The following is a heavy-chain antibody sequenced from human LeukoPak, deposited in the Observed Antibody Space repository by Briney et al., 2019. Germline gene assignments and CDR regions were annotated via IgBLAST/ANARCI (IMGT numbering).Heavy chain of an antibody. Sequence: GGSLRLSCAASGFTFSSYGMHWVRQAPGKGLEWVAVISYDGSNKYYADSVKGRFTISRDNSKNTLYLQMNSLRAEDTAVYYCARVDTQGYIAAAGTFGTLFDYWGQGTLVTVSS. D-gene: IGHD6-13*01. CDR3: ARVDTQGYIAAAGTFGTLFDY. V-gene: IGHV3-30*03. CDR2: ISYDGSNK. CDR1: GFTFSSYG. J-gene: IGHJ4*02.